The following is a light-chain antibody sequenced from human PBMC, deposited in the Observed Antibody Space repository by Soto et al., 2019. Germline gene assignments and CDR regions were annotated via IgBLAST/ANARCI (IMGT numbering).Light chain of an antibody. V-gene: IGLV2-11*01. CDR2: DVS. J-gene: IGLJ7*01. CDR1: SSDVGGYNY. Sequence: QSALTQPRSVSGSPGQSVTISCTGTSSDVGGYNYVSWYQQHPGKAPKLMIYDVSKRPSGVPDRFSGSKSGNTASLTISGLRAEDEADYYCCSYAGSYPWVFGGGTQLTVL. CDR3: CSYAGSYPWV.